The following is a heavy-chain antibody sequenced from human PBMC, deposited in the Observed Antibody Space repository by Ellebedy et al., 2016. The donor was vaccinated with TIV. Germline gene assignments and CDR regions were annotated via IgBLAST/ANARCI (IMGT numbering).Heavy chain of an antibody. D-gene: IGHD6-19*01. V-gene: IGHV3-30-3*01. CDR1: GFIFSRYA. J-gene: IGHJ4*02. Sequence: GGSLRLXXAASGFIFSRYAMHWVRQAPGKGLEWVTLISYDGSKTYYADSVKGWFTISRDNSKNTLYLQMNSLRAEDTAVYYCAREENSGWDWVGKYWGQGTLVTVSS. CDR2: ISYDGSKT. CDR3: AREENSGWDWVGKY.